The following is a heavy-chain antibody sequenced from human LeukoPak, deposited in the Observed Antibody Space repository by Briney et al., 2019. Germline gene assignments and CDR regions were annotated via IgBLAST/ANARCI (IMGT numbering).Heavy chain of an antibody. J-gene: IGHJ4*02. CDR1: GDSISSGSYY. CDR3: ARGGGSSGYYTDY. CDR2: MYNGGST. D-gene: IGHD3-22*01. V-gene: IGHV4-61*09. Sequence: PSQTLSLTCSVSGDSISSGSYYWSWIRQPAGKGLEWIGHMYNGGSTNYNPSLKSRVAISVDTSKNQFSLKLSSVTAADTAVYYCARGGGSSGYYTDYWGQGTLVTVSS.